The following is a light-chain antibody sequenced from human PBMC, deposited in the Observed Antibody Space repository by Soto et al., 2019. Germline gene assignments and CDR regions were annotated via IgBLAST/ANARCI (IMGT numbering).Light chain of an antibody. CDR2: IFA. J-gene: IGLJ3*02. Sequence: QSVLTQPPSASGTPGQRVTISCSGSSSNIGSNTVNWYQQLPGPAPKLLIYIFAQRPSGGADRFSGSTSGTSASLAISGLQSEDEADYFCASWDVSLNAWVFGGGTKLTVL. CDR3: ASWDVSLNAWV. V-gene: IGLV1-44*01. CDR1: SSNIGSNT.